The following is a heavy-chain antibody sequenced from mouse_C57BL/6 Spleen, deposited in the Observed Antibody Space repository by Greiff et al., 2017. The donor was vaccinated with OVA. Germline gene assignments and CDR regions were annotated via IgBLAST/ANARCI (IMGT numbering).Heavy chain of an antibody. D-gene: IGHD1-1*01. J-gene: IGHJ3*01. Sequence: EVQVVEPGGGLVKPGGSLKLSCAASGFTFSDYGMHWVRQTPEKGLEWVAYISSGSSTIYYADTLKGRFTISRDNAKNTLFLQMTRLRSEDTAMYYCARNYYGSSSPLAYWGQGTLVTVSA. CDR1: GFTFSDYG. CDR2: ISSGSSTI. CDR3: ARNYYGSSSPLAY. V-gene: IGHV5-17*01.